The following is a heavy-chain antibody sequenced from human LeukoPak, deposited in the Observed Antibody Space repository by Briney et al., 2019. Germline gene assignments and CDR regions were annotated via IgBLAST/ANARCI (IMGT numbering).Heavy chain of an antibody. CDR1: GASFSNYY. D-gene: IGHD2-2*01. V-gene: IGHV1-46*01. CDR2: IYPGGGWT. Sequence: ASVKVSCKASGASFSNYYIHWVRQAPGQGLEWVGLIYPGGGWTNYAQKFRGRVTMTTDTSTSTVYMELSSLRSEDTAVYYCARDMPHNCFDPWGQGTLVTVSP. CDR3: ARDMPHNCFDP. J-gene: IGHJ5*02.